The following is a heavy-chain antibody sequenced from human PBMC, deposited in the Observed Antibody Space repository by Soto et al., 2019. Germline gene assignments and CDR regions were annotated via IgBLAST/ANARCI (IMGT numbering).Heavy chain of an antibody. V-gene: IGHV4-59*01. CDR1: CGSISSYY. Sequence: SETLSLTFTVSCGSISSYYWIWILQPPGKGLEWIVYIYYSVSTNYNPSLKSRVTISVDTSKNQFSLKLSSVTAADTAVYYCARDEGAAFDYWGQGTLVTVSS. D-gene: IGHD1-26*01. CDR3: ARDEGAAFDY. CDR2: IYYSVST. J-gene: IGHJ4*02.